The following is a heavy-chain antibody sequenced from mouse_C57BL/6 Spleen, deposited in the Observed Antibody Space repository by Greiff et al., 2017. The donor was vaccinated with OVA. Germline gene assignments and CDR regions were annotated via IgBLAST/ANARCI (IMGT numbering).Heavy chain of an antibody. V-gene: IGHV1-52*01. CDR2: IDPSDSET. D-gene: IGHD1-1*01. CDR1: GYTFTSYW. CDR3: VYGSSYDYAMDY. Sequence: VQLQQPGAELVRPGSSVKLSCKASGYTFTSYWMHWVKQRPIQGLEWIGNIDPSDSETHYNQKFKDKATLTVDKSSSTAYMQLSSLTSEDSAVYYCVYGSSYDYAMDYWGQGTSVTVSS. J-gene: IGHJ4*01.